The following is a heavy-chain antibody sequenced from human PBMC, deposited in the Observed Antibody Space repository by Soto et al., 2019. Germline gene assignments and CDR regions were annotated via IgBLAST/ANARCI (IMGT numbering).Heavy chain of an antibody. CDR1: GYSFTSYW. CDR3: ARFFPIVVVPAAMPLDQVDY. Sequence: EVQLVQSGAEVKKPGESLRISCKGSGYSFTSYWISWVRQMPGKGLEWMGRIDPSDSYTNYSPSFQGHVTISADKSISTAYLQWSSLKASDTAMYYCARFFPIVVVPAAMPLDQVDYWGQGTLVTVSS. CDR2: IDPSDSYT. D-gene: IGHD2-2*01. V-gene: IGHV5-10-1*03. J-gene: IGHJ4*02.